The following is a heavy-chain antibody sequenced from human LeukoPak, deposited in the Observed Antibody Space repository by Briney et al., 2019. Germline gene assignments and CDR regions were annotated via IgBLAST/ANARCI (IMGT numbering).Heavy chain of an antibody. CDR2: IGIAGDA. D-gene: IGHD6-13*01. V-gene: IGHV3-13*04. Sequence: GGSLRLSCAASGFIFSNFDMHWVRQVTGKGLEWVSGIGIAGDAYYAGSVKGRFTISRENAKNSLYLQMNSLTAGDTAVYYCVRDRGYSNGWYDYWGQGILVSVSS. CDR3: VRDRGYSNGWYDY. J-gene: IGHJ4*02. CDR1: GFIFSNFD.